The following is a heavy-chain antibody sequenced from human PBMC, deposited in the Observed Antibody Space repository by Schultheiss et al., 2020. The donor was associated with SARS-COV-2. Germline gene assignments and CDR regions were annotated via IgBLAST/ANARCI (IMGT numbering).Heavy chain of an antibody. D-gene: IGHD6-25*01. J-gene: IGHJ4*02. V-gene: IGHV5-51*01. Sequence: GGSLRLSCQGSGFSLTTYWIGWARQMPGKGPEWMGIIYPGDSDTRYSPSFEGQVSMSADKSISTAYLQWSSLKASDTAMYYCARHAVAAAPSNFDYWGQGTLVTVSS. CDR2: IYPGDSDT. CDR1: GFSLTTYW. CDR3: ARHAVAAAPSNFDY.